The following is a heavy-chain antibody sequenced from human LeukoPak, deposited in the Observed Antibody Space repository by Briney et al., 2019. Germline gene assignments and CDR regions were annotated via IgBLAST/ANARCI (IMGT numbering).Heavy chain of an antibody. D-gene: IGHD2-2*02. CDR3: ARGYCSSTSCYSYYYYYMDV. CDR1: GGTFSSYT. Sequence: GSSVKVSCKASGGTFSSYTISWVRQAPGQGLELMGRIIPILGIANYAQKFQGRVTITADKSTSTAYMELSSLRSEDTAVYYCARGYCSSTSCYSYYYYYMDVWGKGTTVTVSS. V-gene: IGHV1-69*02. CDR2: IIPILGIA. J-gene: IGHJ6*03.